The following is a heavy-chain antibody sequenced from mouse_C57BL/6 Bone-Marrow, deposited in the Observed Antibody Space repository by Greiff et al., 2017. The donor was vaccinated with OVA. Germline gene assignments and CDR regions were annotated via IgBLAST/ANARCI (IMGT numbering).Heavy chain of an antibody. J-gene: IGHJ3*01. D-gene: IGHD1-1*01. V-gene: IGHV5-4*01. CDR2: ISDGGSYT. CDR1: GFTFSSYA. Sequence: EVKLVESGGGLVKPGGSLKLSCAASGFTFSSYAMSWVRQTPEKRLEWVATISDGGSYTYYPDNVKGRFTISRGNAKNNLYLQMSHLKSEDTAMYYCARDQGSKPWFAYWGQGTLVTVSA. CDR3: ARDQGSKPWFAY.